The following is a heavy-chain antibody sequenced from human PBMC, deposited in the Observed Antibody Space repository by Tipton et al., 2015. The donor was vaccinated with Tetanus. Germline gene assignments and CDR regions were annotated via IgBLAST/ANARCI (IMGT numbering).Heavy chain of an antibody. J-gene: IGHJ4*02. CDR1: GYNFATFW. Sequence: QLVQSGAEVKKPGESLNISCKASGYNFATFWISWVRQKPGKGLEWMGIIFPGASSVRYSPTFEGQVTITADRSTTTAYLQWDRLKVSDTAIYYCARHPDFWSGYYFDLWGQGTLVNVSS. CDR3: ARHPDFWSGYYFDL. D-gene: IGHD3-3*01. CDR2: IFPGASSV. V-gene: IGHV5-51*01.